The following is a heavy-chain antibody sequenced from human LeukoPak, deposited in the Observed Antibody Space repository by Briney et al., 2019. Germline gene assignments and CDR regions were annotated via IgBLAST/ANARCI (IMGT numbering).Heavy chain of an antibody. CDR2: ISGSGGST. D-gene: IGHD3-22*01. V-gene: IGHV3-23*01. CDR3: AKGKGGYYDSSEAFDY. J-gene: IGHJ4*02. CDR1: GFTFSSYA. Sequence: PGGSLRLSCAASGFTFSSYAMSWVRQAPGKGLEWVSAISGSGGSTYYADSVKGRFTISRDNSKNTLYLQMNSLRAEDMALYYCAKGKGGYYDSSEAFDYWGQGTLVTVSS.